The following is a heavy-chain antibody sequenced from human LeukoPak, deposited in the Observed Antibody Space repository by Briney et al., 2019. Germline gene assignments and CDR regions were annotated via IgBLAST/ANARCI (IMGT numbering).Heavy chain of an antibody. CDR3: ATTFTRGYDFDY. V-gene: IGHV4-39*01. CDR2: IYYSGST. Sequence: KASETLSLTCTVSGGSISSSSYYWGWIRQPPGKGLEWIGSIYYSGSTYYNPSLKSRVTISVDTSKNQFSLKLSSVTAADTAVYYCATTFTRGYDFDYWGQEPWSPSPQ. CDR1: GGSISSSSYY. J-gene: IGHJ5*01. D-gene: IGHD5-12*01.